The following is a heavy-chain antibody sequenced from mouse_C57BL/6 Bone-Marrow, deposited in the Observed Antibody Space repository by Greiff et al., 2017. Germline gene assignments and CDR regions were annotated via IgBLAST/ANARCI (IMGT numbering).Heavy chain of an antibody. Sequence: VKLQQSGAELARPGASVKLSCKASGYTFTSYGISWVKQRTGQGLEWIGEIYPRSGNTYYHEKFKGKATLTADKSSSTAYMELRSLTSEDSAVYFWARGAVLLGLYWYFDVWGTGTTVTVSS. CDR1: GYTFTSYG. CDR3: ARGAVLLGLYWYFDV. CDR2: IYPRSGNT. D-gene: IGHD1-1*01. V-gene: IGHV1-81*01. J-gene: IGHJ1*03.